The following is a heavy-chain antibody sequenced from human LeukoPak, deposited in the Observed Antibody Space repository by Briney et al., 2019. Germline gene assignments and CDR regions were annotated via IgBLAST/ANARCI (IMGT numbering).Heavy chain of an antibody. J-gene: IGHJ4*02. CDR2: ITNSGDST. D-gene: IGHD2-15*01. V-gene: IGHV3-23*01. CDR1: GFSFRSYA. Sequence: GGSLRLSCGASGFSFRSYAMSWVRQAPGKGLEWVSGITNSGDSTYYEDSVKGRFTISRDNSKNTLFLQMNSLRDEDTAVYYCAKLSNGGTEDYWGQGTLVTVSS. CDR3: AKLSNGGTEDY.